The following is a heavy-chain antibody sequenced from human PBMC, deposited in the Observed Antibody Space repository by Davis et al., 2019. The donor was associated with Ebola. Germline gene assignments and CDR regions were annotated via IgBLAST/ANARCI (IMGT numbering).Heavy chain of an antibody. CDR3: ARRNGYCSGGSCYWDFDY. D-gene: IGHD2-15*01. V-gene: IGHV5-10-1*01. CDR2: IDPSDSYT. Sequence: GESLKISCKGSGYSFTSYWISWVRQMPGKGLEWMGRIDPSDSYTNYSPSFQGHVTISADKSISTAYLQLSSLKASDTAMYYCARRNGYCSGGSCYWDFDYWGQGTLVTVSS. J-gene: IGHJ4*02. CDR1: GYSFTSYW.